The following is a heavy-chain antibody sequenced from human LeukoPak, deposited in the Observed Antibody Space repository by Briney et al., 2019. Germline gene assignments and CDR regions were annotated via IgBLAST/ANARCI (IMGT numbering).Heavy chain of an antibody. V-gene: IGHV4-61*02. CDR3: ARVASSGSYPDY. J-gene: IGHJ4*02. CDR2: IYTSGST. D-gene: IGHD1-26*01. Sequence: SETLSLTCTVSGGSISNGSYYWSWIRQPAGKGLEWIWRIYTSGSTNYNPSLKSRVTISVDTSKNQFSLKLSSVTAADTAVYYCARVASSGSYPDYWGQGTLVTVSS. CDR1: GGSISNGSYY.